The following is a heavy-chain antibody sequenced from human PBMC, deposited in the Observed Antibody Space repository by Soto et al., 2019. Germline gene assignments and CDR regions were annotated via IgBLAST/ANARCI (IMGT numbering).Heavy chain of an antibody. CDR3: ARLTRGVSDSDRLWEKFAY. V-gene: IGHV2-5*02. Sequence: KESGLTLVKPTETLTLTCTFSGFSLSSIGMGVGWIRQPPGKALEWLALIYWDADKRYSPSLSSRLTITRDPSKNQVDLTMTTMDPVDTATYHCARLTRGVSDSDRLWEKFAYWGQGTMVTVSS. J-gene: IGHJ4*02. CDR2: IYWDADK. D-gene: IGHD5-12*01. CDR1: GFSLSSIGMG.